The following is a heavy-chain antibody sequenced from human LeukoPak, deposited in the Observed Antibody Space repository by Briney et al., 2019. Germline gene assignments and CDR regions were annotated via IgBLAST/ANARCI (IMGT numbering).Heavy chain of an antibody. D-gene: IGHD3-3*02. V-gene: IGHV4-39*01. CDR2: IYYSGST. CDR1: GGSISSSSYY. CDR3: ASRYLHFWSGYFSFDY. Sequence: PSETLSLTCTVSGGSISSSSYYWGWIRQPPGKGLEWIGSIYYSGSTYYNPSLKSRVTISVDTSKNQFSLKLSSVTAADTAVYYCASRYLHFWSGYFSFDYWGQGTLVTVSS. J-gene: IGHJ4*02.